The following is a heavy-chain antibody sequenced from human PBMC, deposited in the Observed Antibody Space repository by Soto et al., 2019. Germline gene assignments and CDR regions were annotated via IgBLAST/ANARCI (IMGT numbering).Heavy chain of an antibody. Sequence: PSQTLSLTCAISGDSVSSNSAAWNWIRQSPSRGLEWLGRTYYRSKWYNDYAVSVKSRITINPDTSKNQFSLKLSSVTAADTAVYYCARGFGDYDFWSGTPAPYYGMDVWGQGTTVTVSS. V-gene: IGHV6-1*01. CDR2: TYYRSKWYN. CDR1: GDSVSSNSAA. J-gene: IGHJ6*02. D-gene: IGHD3-3*01. CDR3: ARGFGDYDFWSGTPAPYYGMDV.